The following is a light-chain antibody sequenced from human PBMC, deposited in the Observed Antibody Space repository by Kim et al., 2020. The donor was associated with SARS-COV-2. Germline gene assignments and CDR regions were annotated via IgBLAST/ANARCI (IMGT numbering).Light chain of an antibody. J-gene: IGLJ3*02. CDR3: CSYAGSSTSWV. V-gene: IGLV2-23*01. CDR1: SSDVGTYNL. CDR2: EDS. Sequence: QSITIPCTGTSSDVGTYNLVSWYQQHPGKAPEVMIYEDSKRPSGVSNRFSGSKSGNTASLTISGLQPEDEADYYCCSYAGSSTSWVFGGGTQLTVL.